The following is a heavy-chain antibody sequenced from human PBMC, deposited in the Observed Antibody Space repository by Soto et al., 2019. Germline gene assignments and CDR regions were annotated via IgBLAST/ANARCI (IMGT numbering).Heavy chain of an antibody. CDR2: INHSGST. J-gene: IGHJ4*02. CDR1: GGSFSGYY. Sequence: SQTLSLTCAVYGGSFSGYYWSWIRQPPGKGLEWIGEINHSGSTNYNPSLKSRVTISVDTSKNQFSLKLGSVTAADTAVYYCASRYCSSTSCYSWGTRFSTRFDYWGQGTLVTVSS. D-gene: IGHD2-2*02. V-gene: IGHV4-34*01. CDR3: ASRYCSSTSCYSWGTRFSTRFDY.